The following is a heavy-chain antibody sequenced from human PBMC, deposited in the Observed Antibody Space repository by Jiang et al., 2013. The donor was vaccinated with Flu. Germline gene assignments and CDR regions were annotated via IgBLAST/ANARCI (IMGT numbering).Heavy chain of an antibody. CDR3: ARLVDGSETNAFDI. CDR2: IYYSGST. Sequence: PGLVKPSETLSLTCTVSGDSISTSGSYWVWIRQPPGKGLECIGNIYYSGSTYYNPPFQGRVTISVDTSKKQFSLKLTSVTAADTALYYCARLVDGSETNAFDIWGQGTMVTVSS. CDR1: GDSISTSGSY. D-gene: IGHD3-10*01. V-gene: IGHV4-39*07. J-gene: IGHJ3*02.